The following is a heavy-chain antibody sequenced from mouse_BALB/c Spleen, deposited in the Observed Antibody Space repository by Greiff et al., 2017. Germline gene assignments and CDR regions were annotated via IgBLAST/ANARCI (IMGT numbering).Heavy chain of an antibody. J-gene: IGHJ4*01. CDR3: TRAFTTATAMDY. CDR1: GFTFSSYT. D-gene: IGHD1-2*01. Sequence: EVKLVESGGGLVKPGGSLKLSCAASGFTFSSYTMSWVRQTPEKRLEWVATISSGGSYTYYPDSVKGRFTISRDNAKNTLYLQMSSLKSEDTAMYYCTRAFTTATAMDYWGQGTSVTVSS. V-gene: IGHV5-6-4*01. CDR2: ISSGGSYT.